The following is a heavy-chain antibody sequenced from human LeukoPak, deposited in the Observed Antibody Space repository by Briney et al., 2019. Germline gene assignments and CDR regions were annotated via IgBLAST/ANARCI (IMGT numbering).Heavy chain of an antibody. D-gene: IGHD7-27*01. Sequence: GGSLRLSCAASGFTFSTYGMHWVRQAPGKGLEWVALITYDGYYKYYSDSVKGRFTISRDDAKNSLYLQMNSLTAEDTAVYYCAMARENWVPFDIWGQGTMVTVSS. V-gene: IGHV3-30*03. CDR1: GFTFSTYG. J-gene: IGHJ3*02. CDR2: ITYDGYYK. CDR3: AMARENWVPFDI.